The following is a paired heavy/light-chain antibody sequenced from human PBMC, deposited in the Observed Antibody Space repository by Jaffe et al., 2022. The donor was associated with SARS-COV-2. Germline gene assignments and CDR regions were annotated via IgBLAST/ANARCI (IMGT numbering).Heavy chain of an antibody. CDR2: ISTYSGDT. Sequence: QVQLVQSGAEVKKPGASVKVSCKASGYTFSTDGVTWVRQAPGQGLEWMGWISTYSGDTKYAERVQGRVTMTTDTSTSTVYMDLRSLRSDDTAVYYCAITRFLDSSGSHYGRLDSWGQGTLVTVSS. CDR3: AITRFLDSSGSHYGRLDS. CDR1: GYTFSTDG. J-gene: IGHJ4*02. V-gene: IGHV1-18*01. D-gene: IGHD3-22*01.
Light chain of an antibody. CDR3: MQALQTPWT. V-gene: IGKV2-28*01. CDR1: QSLLHYNGYDY. CDR2: LGS. Sequence: DIVMTQSPLSLAVTPGEPASISCRSNQSLLHYNGYDYLDWYVEKPGQSPQLLIYLGSSRASGVPERFSGGGSGTDFTLKISRVEAEDVGVYYCMQALQTPWTFGQGTRVEIK. J-gene: IGKJ1*01.